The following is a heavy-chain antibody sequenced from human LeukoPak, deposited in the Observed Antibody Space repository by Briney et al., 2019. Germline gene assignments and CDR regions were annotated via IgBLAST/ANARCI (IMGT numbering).Heavy chain of an antibody. J-gene: IGHJ4*02. Sequence: NHGESLKISCKGSGYSFSNYWIAWVRQMPGRGLEWMGIIYPGDSDTRYSPSFQGQVTISADKSISTAYLQWSSLKASDTAMYYCARQFRDSSGYYSYYFDYWGQGTLVTVSS. D-gene: IGHD3-22*01. CDR3: ARQFRDSSGYYSYYFDY. V-gene: IGHV5-51*01. CDR2: IYPGDSDT. CDR1: GYSFSNYW.